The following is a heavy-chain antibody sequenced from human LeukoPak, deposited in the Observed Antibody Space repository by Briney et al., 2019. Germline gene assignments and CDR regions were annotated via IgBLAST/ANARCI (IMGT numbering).Heavy chain of an antibody. CDR3: TRDRSYGY. J-gene: IGHJ4*02. D-gene: IGHD3-10*01. CDR2: IKSKTDGGTT. V-gene: IGHV3-15*01. CDR1: EFTVSSNY. Sequence: GGSLRLSCAASEFTVSSNYMSWVRQAPGKGLEWVGRIKSKTDGGTTDYAAPVKGRFTISRDDSNNTLYLQMNSLKTEDTALYYCTRDRSYGYWGQGTLVTVSS.